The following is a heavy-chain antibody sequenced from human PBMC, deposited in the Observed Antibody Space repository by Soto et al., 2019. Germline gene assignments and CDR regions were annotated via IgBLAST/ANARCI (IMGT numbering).Heavy chain of an antibody. V-gene: IGHV4-31*03. J-gene: IGHJ5*02. Sequence: QVQLQESGPGLVKPSQTLSLTCSVSGFPISSGGYYWSWIRQHPGKGLEWIGSIYYRGSTYYNPSLKSRVTISVDTSKNQFSLKLISLTAADTAVYYCARGETDYWFDPWGQGTLVTVSS. CDR2: IYYRGST. CDR1: GFPISSGGYY. CDR3: ARGETDYWFDP.